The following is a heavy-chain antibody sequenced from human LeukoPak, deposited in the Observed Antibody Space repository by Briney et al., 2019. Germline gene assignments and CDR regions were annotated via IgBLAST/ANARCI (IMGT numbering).Heavy chain of an antibody. Sequence: PGGSLRLSCAASGLPFSNYGMSWVRQAPGMGLEWVSGISAIGGTTYYADSVRGRFSISRDNSKNTLYLQMNSLRAEDTAVYYCVKRGGVPYWGQGTLVTVSS. D-gene: IGHD3-16*01. V-gene: IGHV3-23*01. CDR1: GLPFSNYG. J-gene: IGHJ4*02. CDR2: ISAIGGTT. CDR3: VKRGGVPY.